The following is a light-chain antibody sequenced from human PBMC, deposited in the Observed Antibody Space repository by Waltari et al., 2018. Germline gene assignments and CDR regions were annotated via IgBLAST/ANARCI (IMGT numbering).Light chain of an antibody. V-gene: IGKV4-1*01. Sequence: DIVVTQSPDSFTVSLGERATINCKSSQTLLFDSDKKNYMAWYQQKPGLPPRLLVYWATTRQPGVPDRFSGSGSGTDFSLTIDNLQPEDVAVYYCHQYVTAPWTFGQGTRLEI. CDR1: QTLLFDSDKKNY. CDR2: WAT. J-gene: IGKJ1*01. CDR3: HQYVTAPWT.